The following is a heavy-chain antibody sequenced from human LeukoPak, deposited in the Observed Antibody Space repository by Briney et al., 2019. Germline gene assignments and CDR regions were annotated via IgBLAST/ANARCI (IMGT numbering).Heavy chain of an antibody. CDR3: TPHFPPGFLRLYPSGSHSFDY. CDR2: IKSKTDGGTT. CDR1: GFTFSNAW. D-gene: IGHD3-3*01. Sequence: GGSLRLSCAASGFTFSNAWMSWVRQAPGKGLEWVGRIKSKTDGGTTDYAAPVKGRFTISRDDSKNTVYLQMNSLKTEATAVYYCTPHFPPGFLRLYPSGSHSFDYWGQGTLVTVSS. V-gene: IGHV3-15*01. J-gene: IGHJ4*02.